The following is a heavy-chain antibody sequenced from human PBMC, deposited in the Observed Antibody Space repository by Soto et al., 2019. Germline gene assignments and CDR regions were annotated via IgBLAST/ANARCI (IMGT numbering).Heavy chain of an antibody. D-gene: IGHD4-17*01. CDR1: GFTFSSYW. Sequence: EVQLVESGGGLVQPGGSLRLSCAASGFTFSSYWMHWVRQAPGKGLVWVSRINSDGSSTSYADSVKGRFTISRDNAKNTLYLQKNSLRAEDTAVYYCARVLGTTVTTGINGWVGEYYYYGMDVWGQGTTVTVSS. V-gene: IGHV3-74*01. CDR3: ARVLGTTVTTGINGWVGEYYYYGMDV. J-gene: IGHJ6*02. CDR2: INSDGSST.